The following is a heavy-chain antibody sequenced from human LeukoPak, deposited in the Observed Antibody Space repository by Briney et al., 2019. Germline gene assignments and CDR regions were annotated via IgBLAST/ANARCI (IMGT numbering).Heavy chain of an antibody. CDR1: GFSLSTSGVA. CDR3: VHSKPSVWTFDYHNSGYYYFDY. Sequence: SGPTLVKPTQTLTLTCSFSGFSLSTSGVAVGWIRQPPGKALEWLALICWDDDKDYSPSLKSRLTITKDTSKNQVVPTMTNMDPVDTATYFCVHSKPSVWTFDYHNSGYYYFDYWGQGSLVTVSS. D-gene: IGHD3-22*01. J-gene: IGHJ4*02. V-gene: IGHV2-5*02. CDR2: ICWDDDK.